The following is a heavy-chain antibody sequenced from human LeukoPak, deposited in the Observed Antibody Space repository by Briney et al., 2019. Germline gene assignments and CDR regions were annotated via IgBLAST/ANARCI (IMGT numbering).Heavy chain of an antibody. Sequence: SSQTLSLTCTVSGGSISSGGYYWSWIRQHPGKGLEWIGYIYYSGSTYYNPSLKSRVTISVDTSKNQSSLKLSSVTAADTAVYYCARGSMRSASDYWGQGTLVTVSS. CDR1: GGSISSGGYY. D-gene: IGHD2/OR15-2a*01. CDR3: ARGSMRSASDY. J-gene: IGHJ4*02. CDR2: IYYSGST. V-gene: IGHV4-31*03.